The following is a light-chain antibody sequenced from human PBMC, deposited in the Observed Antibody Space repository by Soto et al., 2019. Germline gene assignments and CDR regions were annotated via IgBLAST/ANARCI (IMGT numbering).Light chain of an antibody. CDR2: VAP. V-gene: IGKV1-27*01. J-gene: IGKJ2*01. CDR3: PKYNSAPYT. CDR1: QDINNY. Sequence: DIQMTQSPSSLSASVGDTVTITCRASQDINNYLAWDQHKPGMVPKLLIYVAPSLQSGVPSRFSGSGSGTQFTLTISSLQPEDVATYYCPKYNSAPYTFGKGTKLEIK.